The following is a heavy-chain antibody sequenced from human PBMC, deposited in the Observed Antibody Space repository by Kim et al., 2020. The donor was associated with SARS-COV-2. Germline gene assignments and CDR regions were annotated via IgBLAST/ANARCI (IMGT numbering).Heavy chain of an antibody. J-gene: IGHJ4*02. D-gene: IGHD4-17*01. V-gene: IGHV4-59*01. Sequence: TKSNPSLRRRVTISVDTSNNQFSLRLSSVTAADTAVYYCARVTSVTTFDYWGRGTLVTVSS. CDR2: T. CDR3: ARVTSVTTFDY.